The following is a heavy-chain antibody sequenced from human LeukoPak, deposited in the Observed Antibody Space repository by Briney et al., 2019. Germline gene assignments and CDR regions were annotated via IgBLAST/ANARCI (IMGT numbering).Heavy chain of an antibody. J-gene: IGHJ4*02. CDR1: GGSISSYY. CDR2: IYTSGST. D-gene: IGHD6-13*01. V-gene: IGHV4-4*07. Sequence: SETLSLTCTVSGGSISSYYWSLIRQPAGKGLEWIGRIYTSGSTNYNPSLKSRVTMSVDTSKNQFSLKLSSVTAADTAVYYCAREGSSWYYFDYWSQGTLVTVSS. CDR3: AREGSSWYYFDY.